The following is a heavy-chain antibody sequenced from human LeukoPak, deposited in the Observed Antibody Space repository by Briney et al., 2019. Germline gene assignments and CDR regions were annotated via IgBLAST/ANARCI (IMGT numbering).Heavy chain of an antibody. CDR2: INSDGSST. CDR1: GFTFSSYW. V-gene: IGHV3-74*01. CDR3: AKDHGSYGVIDY. J-gene: IGHJ4*02. Sequence: PGGSLRLSCAASGFTFSSYWMHWVRQAPGKGLVWVSRINSDGSSTSYADSVKGRFTISRDNAKNTLYLQMNSLRAEDTAVYYCAKDHGSYGVIDYWGQGTLVTVSS. D-gene: IGHD5-18*01.